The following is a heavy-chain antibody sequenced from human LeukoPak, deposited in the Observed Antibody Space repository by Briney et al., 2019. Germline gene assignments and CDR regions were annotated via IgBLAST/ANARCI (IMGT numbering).Heavy chain of an antibody. V-gene: IGHV1-2*02. CDR3: ARSVAGRWFRQPGEGGYFDY. CDR2: INPSNGVT. Sequence: ASVKVSCKVSGYTFTGYYLHWVRQVPGQGLEWVGWINPSNGVTHYVQKFRGRVTMTRDMSISTAYMEFSSLTSDDTAMYYCARSVAGRWFRQPGEGGYFDYWGQGTLVTVSS. J-gene: IGHJ4*02. D-gene: IGHD7-27*01. CDR1: GYTFTGYY.